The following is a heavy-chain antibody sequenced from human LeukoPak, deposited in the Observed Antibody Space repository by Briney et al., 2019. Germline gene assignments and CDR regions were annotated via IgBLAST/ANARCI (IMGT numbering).Heavy chain of an antibody. V-gene: IGHV3-74*01. D-gene: IGHD1-26*01. J-gene: IGHJ4*02. Sequence: SGGSLRLPCAASGFTFSNNWMHWVRQAPGKGLVWVSLITSDGGGTSYADSVKGRFTISRDNAKNTLYLQMNSLRAEDTAVYYCARGGVTGAWDYWGQGILVTLSS. CDR3: ARGGVTGAWDY. CDR1: GFTFSNNW. CDR2: ITSDGGGT.